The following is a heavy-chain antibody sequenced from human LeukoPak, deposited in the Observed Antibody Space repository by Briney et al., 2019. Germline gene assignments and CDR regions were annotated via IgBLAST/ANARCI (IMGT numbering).Heavy chain of an antibody. Sequence: GASVKVSCKASGGTFSSYAISWVRQAPGQGLEWMGGIIPIFGTANYAQKSQGRVTITADESTSTAYMELSSLRSEDTAVYYCAREGGGGTIFLQYWGQGTLVTVSS. CDR1: GGTFSSYA. CDR2: IIPIFGTA. V-gene: IGHV1-69*13. D-gene: IGHD3-9*01. J-gene: IGHJ4*02. CDR3: AREGGGGTIFLQY.